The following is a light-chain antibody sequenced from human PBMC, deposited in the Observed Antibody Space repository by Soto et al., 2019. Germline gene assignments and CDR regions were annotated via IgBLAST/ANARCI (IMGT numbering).Light chain of an antibody. CDR1: SSDVGASDF. V-gene: IGLV2-14*01. CDR3: SSYTTSHTLV. Sequence: QSALTQPASVSESPGQSITISCTGTSSDVGASDFVSWYQQHPGKAPELIIYEISNRPSGVSSRFSGSKSGNTAPLTISGLQAEDESDYYCSSYTTSHTLVFGGGTKVTVL. CDR2: EIS. J-gene: IGLJ2*01.